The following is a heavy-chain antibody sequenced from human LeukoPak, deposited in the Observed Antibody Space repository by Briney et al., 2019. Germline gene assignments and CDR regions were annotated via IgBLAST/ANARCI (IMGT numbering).Heavy chain of an antibody. Sequence: PSETLSLTCAVYGGSFSGYYWSWIRQPPGKGLEWIGEINHSGSTNYNPSLKSRVTISVDTSKNQFSLKLSSVTAADTAVYYCASSGYSGHDLNYWGQGTLVTVSS. CDR1: GGSFSGYY. CDR3: ASSGYSGHDLNY. V-gene: IGHV4-34*01. CDR2: INHSGST. J-gene: IGHJ4*02. D-gene: IGHD5-12*01.